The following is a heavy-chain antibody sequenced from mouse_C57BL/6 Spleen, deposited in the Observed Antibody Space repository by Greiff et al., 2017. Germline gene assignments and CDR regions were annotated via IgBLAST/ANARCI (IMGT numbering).Heavy chain of an antibody. Sequence: QVQLKQPGAELVRPGTSVKLSCKASGYTFTSYWMHWVKQRPGQGLEWIGVIDPSDSYTNYNQKFKGKATLTVDTSSSTAYMQLSSLTSEDSAVYYCARWLRDAMDYWGQGTSVTVSS. CDR3: ARWLRDAMDY. V-gene: IGHV1-59*01. J-gene: IGHJ4*01. D-gene: IGHD2-2*01. CDR2: IDPSDSYT. CDR1: GYTFTSYW.